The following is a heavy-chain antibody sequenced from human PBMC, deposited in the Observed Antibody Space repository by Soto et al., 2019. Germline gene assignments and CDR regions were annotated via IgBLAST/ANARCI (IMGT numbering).Heavy chain of an antibody. CDR2: ISYDGSNK. Sequence: QVQLVESGGGMVQPGRSLRLSCAASGFTFSSYGMHWVRQAPGKGLEWVAVISYDGSNKYYADSVKGRFTISRDNSKNTLYLQMNSLRAEDTAVYYCAKDQRKWELSFDYWGQGTLVTVSS. V-gene: IGHV3-30*18. CDR1: GFTFSSYG. CDR3: AKDQRKWELSFDY. J-gene: IGHJ4*02. D-gene: IGHD1-26*01.